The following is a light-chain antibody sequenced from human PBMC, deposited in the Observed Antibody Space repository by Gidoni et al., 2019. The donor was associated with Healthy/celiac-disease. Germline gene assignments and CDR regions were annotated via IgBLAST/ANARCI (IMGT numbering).Light chain of an antibody. V-gene: IGKV6D-21*02. Sequence: IVLPKSPAFPSVTPKEKVTITCRVSQSLGSSFHWYQQKPDPSPKLLIKYASQSISGVPSRFSGSGSGTDFTLTSNSLEAEDAAAYYCHQSSSLPQTCGGGTKVESK. CDR1: QSLGSS. J-gene: IGKJ4*01. CDR3: HQSSSLPQT. CDR2: YAS.